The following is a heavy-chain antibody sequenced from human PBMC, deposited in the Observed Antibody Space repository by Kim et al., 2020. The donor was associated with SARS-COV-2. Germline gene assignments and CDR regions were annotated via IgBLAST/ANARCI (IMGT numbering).Heavy chain of an antibody. J-gene: IGHJ4*02. Sequence: TFYPDSVRGRFTISRDNSKNTLYLQMNSLRVEDTAVYFCAKRQAHYFDSWGQGTRVTVSS. V-gene: IGHV3-23*01. CDR3: AKRQAHYFDS. CDR2: T.